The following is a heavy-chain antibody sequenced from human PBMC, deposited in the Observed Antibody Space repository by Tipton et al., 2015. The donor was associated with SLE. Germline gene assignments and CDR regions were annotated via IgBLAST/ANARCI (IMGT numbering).Heavy chain of an antibody. V-gene: IGHV4-30-2*01. CDR1: GGSISSGSFS. J-gene: IGHJ6*03. CDR3: ARGGLGYSYYYYMDV. CDR2: IHHNGFT. D-gene: IGHD5-18*01. Sequence: TLSLTCAVSGGSISSGSFSWSWIRQPPGKGLEWIGYIHHNGFTYNTPSLKSRVSISMDRSNNQFTLKLTTVTAADTAVYYCARGGLGYSYYYYMDVWGKGTTVTVSS.